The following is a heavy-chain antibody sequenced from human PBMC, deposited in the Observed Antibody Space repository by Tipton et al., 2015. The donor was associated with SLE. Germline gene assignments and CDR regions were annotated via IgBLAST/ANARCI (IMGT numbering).Heavy chain of an antibody. CDR2: RSYDGNNK. V-gene: IGHV3-30*18. CDR3: AKEGSYYDFWSGDYYYMDI. CDR1: GFTLSNYG. Sequence: SLRLSCAASGFTLSNYGMHWVRQAPGKGLEWVAVRSYDGNNKHYADSVKGRFTISRDNSKNTLYLQMNTLRAEDTAVYYCAKEGSYYDFWSGDYYYMDIWGKGTTVTVSS. D-gene: IGHD3-3*01. J-gene: IGHJ6*03.